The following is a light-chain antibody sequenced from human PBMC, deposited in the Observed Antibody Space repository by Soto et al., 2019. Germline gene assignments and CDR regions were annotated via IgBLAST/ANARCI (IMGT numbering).Light chain of an antibody. V-gene: IGKV1-8*01. Sequence: AIRMTQSPSSLSASTGDRVTITCRASQGISSYLAWYQQKPGKAPKLLIYAASTLQSGVPSRFSGSGSGTEFTLTISSLQPDDFATYYCQQYSIYWNTFGQGTKVDI. CDR2: AAS. CDR3: QQYSIYWNT. CDR1: QGISSY. J-gene: IGKJ2*01.